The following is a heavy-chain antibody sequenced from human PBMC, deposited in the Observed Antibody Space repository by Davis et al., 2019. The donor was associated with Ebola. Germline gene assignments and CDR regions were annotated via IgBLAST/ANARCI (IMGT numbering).Heavy chain of an antibody. D-gene: IGHD1-1*01. J-gene: IGHJ6*02. CDR3: ARYDVVWTRYGMDV. Sequence: PGGSLRLSCSASGFTFDNYAMSWFRQAPGKGLEWVGFIRRKDYGATTEYAASVKGRFTISRDDSKSIGYLQMDSLKTEDTAVYYCARYDVVWTRYGMDVWGQGTSVTVSS. CDR1: GFTFDNYA. V-gene: IGHV3-49*03. CDR2: IRRKDYGATT.